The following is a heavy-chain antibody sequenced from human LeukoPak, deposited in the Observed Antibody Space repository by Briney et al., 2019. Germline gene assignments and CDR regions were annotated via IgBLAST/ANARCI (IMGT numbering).Heavy chain of an antibody. CDR2: IKQDGSEK. CDR1: ESIVRSNY. J-gene: IGHJ4*02. V-gene: IGHV3-7*01. CDR3: AREGGSNEYFDY. Sequence: GGSLRLSCAASESIVRSNYMAWVRQAPGKGLEWVANIKQDGSEKYYVDSVKGRFTISRDNAKNSLYLQMNSLRAEDTAVYYCAREGGSNEYFDYWGQGTLVTVSS. D-gene: IGHD1-26*01.